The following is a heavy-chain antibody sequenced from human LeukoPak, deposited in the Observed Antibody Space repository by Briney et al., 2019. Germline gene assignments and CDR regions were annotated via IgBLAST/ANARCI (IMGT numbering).Heavy chain of an antibody. Sequence: GESLKISCKGSGYSFTSYWIGWVRQMPGKGLEWMGVIYPGDPGTRYSPSFQGQVTISADKSISTAYLQWSGLKASDTAMYYCARHLTMITVPRDAFDIWGQGTMVTVSS. CDR1: GYSFTSYW. J-gene: IGHJ3*02. CDR2: IYPGDPGT. CDR3: ARHLTMITVPRDAFDI. V-gene: IGHV5-51*01. D-gene: IGHD3-16*01.